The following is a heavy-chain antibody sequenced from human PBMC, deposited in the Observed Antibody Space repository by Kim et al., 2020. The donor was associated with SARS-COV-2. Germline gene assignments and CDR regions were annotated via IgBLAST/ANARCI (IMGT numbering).Heavy chain of an antibody. D-gene: IGHD1-1*01. V-gene: IGHV3-30*07. CDR3: ARDPNWNSNPFNWFDP. Sequence: SGKGRFTISKDNSKNTLYLQMNSLRAEDTAVYYCARDPNWNSNPFNWFDPWGQGTLVTVSS. J-gene: IGHJ5*02.